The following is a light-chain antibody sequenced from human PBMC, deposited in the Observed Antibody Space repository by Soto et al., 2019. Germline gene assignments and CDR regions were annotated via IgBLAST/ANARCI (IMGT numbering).Light chain of an antibody. V-gene: IGKV3-11*01. CDR1: QSVSSS. Sequence: EIVLTQSPATLSLSPGERATLSRRASQSVSSSLAWYQQRPGQAPRLIIHDASNRASGIPARLSGSGSGTAFTLTISSLDPEDFAVYYCQQRSWPPLAFGGGTRVEIK. J-gene: IGKJ4*01. CDR3: QQRSWPPLA. CDR2: DAS.